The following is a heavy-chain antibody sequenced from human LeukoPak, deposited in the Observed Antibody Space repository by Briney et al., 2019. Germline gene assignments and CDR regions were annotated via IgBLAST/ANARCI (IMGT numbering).Heavy chain of an antibody. Sequence: PSETLSLTCSVSGASISSYYWSWIRQSPGKGPEWIGYIYYSGTTNYNPSLKSRVTISIDTSKNQFSLKLISVTAADTAVYYCARQGIRGQWLVHFDYWGQGILVTVSS. J-gene: IGHJ4*02. CDR2: IYYSGTT. CDR1: GASISSYY. CDR3: ARQGIRGQWLVHFDY. D-gene: IGHD6-19*01. V-gene: IGHV4-59*08.